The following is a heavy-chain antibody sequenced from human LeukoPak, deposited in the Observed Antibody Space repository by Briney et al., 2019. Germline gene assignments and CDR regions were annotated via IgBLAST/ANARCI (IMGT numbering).Heavy chain of an antibody. J-gene: IGHJ5*02. CDR2: INPNSGGT. CDR1: GYTFTGYY. D-gene: IGHD3-3*01. CDR3: ARGFWDDDFWSGYYSNWFDP. Sequence: ASVKVSCKASGYTFTGYYMHWVRQAPGQGLEWMGWINPNSGGTNYAQKFQGRVTMTRDTSISTAYMELSRLRSDDTAVYYCARGFWDDDFWSGYYSNWFDPWGQGTLVTVSS. V-gene: IGHV1-2*02.